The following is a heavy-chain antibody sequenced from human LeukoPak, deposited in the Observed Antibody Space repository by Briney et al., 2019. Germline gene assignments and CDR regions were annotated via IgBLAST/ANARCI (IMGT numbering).Heavy chain of an antibody. Sequence: SETLSLTCTVSGGSVSSYYWSWIRQPAGKGLEWIGRIYTSGSTNYNPSLKSRVTMSVDTSKNQFSLKLSSVTAADTAVYYCAREGVVVTAIDYWGQGTLVTVSS. CDR1: GGSVSSYY. CDR2: IYTSGST. V-gene: IGHV4-4*07. D-gene: IGHD2-21*02. J-gene: IGHJ4*02. CDR3: AREGVVVTAIDY.